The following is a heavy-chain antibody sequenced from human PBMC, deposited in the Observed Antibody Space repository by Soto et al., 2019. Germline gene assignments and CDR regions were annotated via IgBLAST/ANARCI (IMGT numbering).Heavy chain of an antibody. J-gene: IGHJ5*02. V-gene: IGHV4-34*01. Sequence: QVQLQQWGAGLLKPSETLSLSCAVYGGSFSGYYWSWIRQPPGKGLEWIGEINHSGSTNYNPSLKSRVTISVDTSKNQFSLKLSSVTAADTAVYYCARAMVRGVILWHWFDPWGQGTLVTVSS. CDR1: GGSFSGYY. CDR2: INHSGST. CDR3: ARAMVRGVILWHWFDP. D-gene: IGHD3-10*01.